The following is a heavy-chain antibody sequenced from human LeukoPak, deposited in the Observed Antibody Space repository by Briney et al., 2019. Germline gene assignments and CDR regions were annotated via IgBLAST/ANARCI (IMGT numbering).Heavy chain of an antibody. CDR3: ARAGNDWNTGYYFDY. V-gene: IGHV4-59*01. Sequence: PSETLSLTCTVSGGSISNYYWSWIRQPPGKGLEWIGYIYFDGSANYHPSLKSRVTISLDTSQNHISLKLSSVTAADTALYYCARAGNDWNTGYYFDYWGQGTLVTVSS. CDR1: GGSISNYY. CDR2: IYFDGSA. D-gene: IGHD1/OR15-1a*01. J-gene: IGHJ4*02.